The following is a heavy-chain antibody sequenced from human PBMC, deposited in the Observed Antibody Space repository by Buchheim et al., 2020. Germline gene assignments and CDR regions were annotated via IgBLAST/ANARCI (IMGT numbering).Heavy chain of an antibody. CDR2: ISYDGSNK. CDR3: ARGPLDYKALYYFDF. CDR1: GFTFSSYA. Sequence: QVQLVESGGGVVQPGRSLRLSCAASGFTFSSYAMHWVRQAPGKGLEWVTVISYDGSNKYYADSVKGRFTVSIDNSKNTLFLQMNSLRPADTAVYYCARGPLDYKALYYFDFWGPETL. D-gene: IGHD4-11*01. V-gene: IGHV3-30-3*01. J-gene: IGHJ4*01.